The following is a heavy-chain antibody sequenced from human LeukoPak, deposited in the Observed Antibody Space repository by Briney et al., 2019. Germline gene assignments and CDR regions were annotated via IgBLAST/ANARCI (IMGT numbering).Heavy chain of an antibody. Sequence: ASVKVSCKASGYTFTNYAMNWVRQAPGQGLEWMGWINTNTGSPTYAQGFTGRFVFSLDTSVSTTYLQISSLKAEDTAVYYCARGLYSRGWYYDYWGQGTLVTVS. V-gene: IGHV7-4-1*02. CDR1: GYTFTNYA. CDR3: ARGLYSRGWYYDY. J-gene: IGHJ4*02. D-gene: IGHD6-19*01. CDR2: INTNTGSP.